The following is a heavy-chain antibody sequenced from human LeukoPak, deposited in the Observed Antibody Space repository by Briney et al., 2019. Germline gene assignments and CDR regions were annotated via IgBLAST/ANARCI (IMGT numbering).Heavy chain of an antibody. V-gene: IGHV1-69*13. Sequence: GASVKVSCKASGGTFSSYAISWVRQAPGQGLEWMGGIIPIFGTANYAQKFQGRVTITADGSTSTAYMELSSLRSEDTAVYYCARAKSLELGSFDYWGQGTLVTVSS. CDR2: IIPIFGTA. CDR3: ARAKSLELGSFDY. CDR1: GGTFSSYA. D-gene: IGHD1-26*01. J-gene: IGHJ4*02.